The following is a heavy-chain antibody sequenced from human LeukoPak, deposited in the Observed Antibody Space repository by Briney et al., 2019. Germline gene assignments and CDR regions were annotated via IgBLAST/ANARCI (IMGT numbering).Heavy chain of an antibody. V-gene: IGHV3-64D*06. J-gene: IGHJ5*02. CDR1: GFTFSNYA. Sequence: GGSLRLSCSASGFTFSNYAMHWVRQAPGKGLEYVSAISSNGGSTYYADSVKGRFTISRDNSKNTLYLQMSSLRAEDTAVYYCLKDRSGYSSSWYGRWNWFDPWGQGTLVTISS. D-gene: IGHD6-13*01. CDR3: LKDRSGYSSSWYGRWNWFDP. CDR2: ISSNGGST.